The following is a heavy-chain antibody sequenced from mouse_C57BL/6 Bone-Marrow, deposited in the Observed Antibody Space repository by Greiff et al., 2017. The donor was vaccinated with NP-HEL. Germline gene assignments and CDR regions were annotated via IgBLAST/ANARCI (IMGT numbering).Heavy chain of an antibody. D-gene: IGHD3-2*02. CDR3: ARDSSGYFFDY. J-gene: IGHJ2*01. CDR2: INPYNGGT. CDR1: GYTFTHYY. V-gene: IGHV1-19*01. Sequence: VEPGASVKMFCKASGYTFTHYYMNWVKQSHGKSLEWIGVINPYNGGTSYNQQFKGKATLTVDKSSSTAYMELNSLTSEDSAVYYCARDSSGYFFDYWVQGTTLTITS.